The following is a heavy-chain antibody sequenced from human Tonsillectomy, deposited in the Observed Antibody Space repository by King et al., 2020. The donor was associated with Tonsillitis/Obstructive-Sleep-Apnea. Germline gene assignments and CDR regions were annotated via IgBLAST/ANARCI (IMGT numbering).Heavy chain of an antibody. V-gene: IGHV3-33*01. CDR2: IRFDGSKE. J-gene: IGHJ2*01. CDR1: GFTFSSYG. D-gene: IGHD3-10*01. Sequence: VQLVESGGGVVQPGTSLRLSCAASGFTFSSYGMHWVRQAPGKGLEWLAIIRFDGSKEYYADSVKGRFTISRDNSKNTLYVDMSSLRAEDTAVYYCARVRGSGGKWYFDLWGRGTLVTVSS. CDR3: ARVRGSGGKWYFDL.